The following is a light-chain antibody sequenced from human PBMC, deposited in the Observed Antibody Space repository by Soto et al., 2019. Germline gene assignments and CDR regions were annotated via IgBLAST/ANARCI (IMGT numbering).Light chain of an antibody. Sequence: DIQMTQCPSTLSASVGDRVTITCRASQSINTWLAWYQQKPGKAPKLLIYDASNLESGVPSRFSGTGSGIEFTLTISSLQPDNSATYYCQQYNSYLFGQGTRLEIK. J-gene: IGKJ5*01. CDR1: QSINTW. CDR2: DAS. CDR3: QQYNSYL. V-gene: IGKV1-5*01.